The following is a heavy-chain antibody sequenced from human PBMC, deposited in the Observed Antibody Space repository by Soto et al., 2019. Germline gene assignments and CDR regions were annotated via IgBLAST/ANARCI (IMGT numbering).Heavy chain of an antibody. CDR1: GFSLGTSGVG. CDR3: AHWGFYDISGYALDY. J-gene: IGHJ4*02. Sequence: QITLKESGPTLVKPTQTLTLTCTFSGFSLGTSGVGVGWIRQPPGKALEWLALIYWDDDKRYSPSLKSGLTSTKDTSKNQVVLTMTNMDPVDTATYYCAHWGFYDISGYALDYWGQGTLVTVSS. V-gene: IGHV2-5*02. CDR2: IYWDDDK. D-gene: IGHD3-22*01.